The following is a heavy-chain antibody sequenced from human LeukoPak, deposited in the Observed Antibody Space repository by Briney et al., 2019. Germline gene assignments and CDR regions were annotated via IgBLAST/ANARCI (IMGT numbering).Heavy chain of an antibody. CDR1: GGSFSGYY. V-gene: IGHV4-59*01. J-gene: IGHJ4*02. CDR3: ARTSGSYFDY. D-gene: IGHD1-26*01. Sequence: PSETLSLTCAVYGGSFSGYYWSWIWQPPGKGLEWIGYIYYSGSTNYNPSLKSRVTMSVDTSKNQFSLKLSSVTAADTAVYYCARTSGSYFDYWGQGTLVTVSS. CDR2: IYYSGST.